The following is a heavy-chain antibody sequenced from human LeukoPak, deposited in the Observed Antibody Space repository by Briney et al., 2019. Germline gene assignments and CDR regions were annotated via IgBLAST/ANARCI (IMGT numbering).Heavy chain of an antibody. V-gene: IGHV4-59*12. D-gene: IGHD6-6*01. CDR3: ARGGSRSYTSSTLDY. CDR1: GGSITVYY. J-gene: IGHJ4*02. CDR2: ISYSGST. Sequence: SETLSLXCSVSGGSITVYYWNWTRQSPGKGLEWIGSISYSGSTNYNPSLKSRVTISIDTSKNRFSLKVSSVIAADTAMYYCARGGSRSYTSSTLDYWGQGTLVTVSS.